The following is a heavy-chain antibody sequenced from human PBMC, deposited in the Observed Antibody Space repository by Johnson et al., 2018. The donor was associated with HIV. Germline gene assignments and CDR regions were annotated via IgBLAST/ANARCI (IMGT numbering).Heavy chain of an antibody. D-gene: IGHD3-16*01. CDR3: AKTGGGAALDS. J-gene: IGHJ3*02. CDR2: LWYDGTTA. Sequence: QVQLVESGGGVVQPGRSLRLSCAASGFTFSSYAMHWVRQAPGKGLEWVAILWYDGTTAFYADSVRGRITISKDTSTKMLYLQMNSLRVDDTAVYYCAKTGGGAALDSWGQGTMVTVSS. CDR1: GFTFSSYA. V-gene: IGHV3-33*03.